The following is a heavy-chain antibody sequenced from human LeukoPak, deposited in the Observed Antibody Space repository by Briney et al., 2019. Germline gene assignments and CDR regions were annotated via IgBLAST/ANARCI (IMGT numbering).Heavy chain of an antibody. D-gene: IGHD3-22*01. Sequence: GGPLRLSCAASGFTFSSYGMHWVRQAPGKGLEWVAVIWYDGSNKYYADSVKGRFTISRDNSKNTLYLQMNSLRAEDTAVYYCARAADSSGYYYEYFQHWGQGTLVTVSS. CDR2: IWYDGSNK. CDR3: ARAADSSGYYYEYFQH. J-gene: IGHJ1*01. CDR1: GFTFSSYG. V-gene: IGHV3-33*01.